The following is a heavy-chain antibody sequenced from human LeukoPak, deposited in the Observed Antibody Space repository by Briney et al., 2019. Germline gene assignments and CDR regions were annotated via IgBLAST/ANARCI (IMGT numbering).Heavy chain of an antibody. CDR3: ARHSSGRRGFGY. D-gene: IGHD3-10*01. CDR2: IYYSGST. CDR1: GGSFSSYF. J-gene: IGHJ4*02. V-gene: IGHV4-59*01. Sequence: SETLSLTCTVSGGSFSSYFWSWIRQPPGKGLEWIGYIYYSGSTHYNSSLKSRVTISLDTSRNQFSLKLSSVTAADTAVYYCARHSSGRRGFGYWGQGTLVTVSS.